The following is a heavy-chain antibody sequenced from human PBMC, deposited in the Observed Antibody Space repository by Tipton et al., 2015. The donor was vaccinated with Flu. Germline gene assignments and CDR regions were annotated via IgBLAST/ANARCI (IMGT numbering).Heavy chain of an antibody. CDR3: ARDDSGFNDY. CDR2: MLYGGST. D-gene: IGHD3-22*01. J-gene: IGHJ4*02. Sequence: TLSLTCTVSGGSIRSSSYYWGWIRQPPGKGPEWIGSMLYGGSTYYNPSLEGRVTISLDTSKNQFSLKLSSVTAADTAVYYCARDDSGFNDYWGPGTLVTVSS. V-gene: IGHV4-39*07. CDR1: GGSIRSSSYY.